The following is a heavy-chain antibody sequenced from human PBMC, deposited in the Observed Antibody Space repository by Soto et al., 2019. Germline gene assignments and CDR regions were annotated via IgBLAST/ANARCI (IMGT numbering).Heavy chain of an antibody. D-gene: IGHD6-13*01. CDR2: IKEHGREK. J-gene: IGHJ4*02. CDR3: ATIAGAY. V-gene: IGHV3-7*01. CDR1: GVTLSNSG. Sequence: GGALRLSWAASGVTLSNSGMSVVRQAPGNGLEWVASIKEHGREKYYVDSVKGRFTISRDNARNSLYLQMNSLRAEDTAVYYCATIAGAYWGQGPLVTVSS.